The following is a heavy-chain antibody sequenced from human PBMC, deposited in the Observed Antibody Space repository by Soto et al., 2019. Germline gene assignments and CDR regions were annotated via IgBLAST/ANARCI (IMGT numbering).Heavy chain of an antibody. CDR2: TSFAGSSK. D-gene: IGHD5-12*01. V-gene: IGHV3-30-3*01. Sequence: QVQLVESGGGVVQPGRSLRLSCAASGFTFSSYGMHWVRQAPGKGLEWVAVTSFAGSSKYNADSVTGRFTISRDNSQNTLYLQINSLRPDDTAVYYCARTVGGYNFQTMDYWGQGTLVTVSS. J-gene: IGHJ4*02. CDR1: GFTFSSYG. CDR3: ARTVGGYNFQTMDY.